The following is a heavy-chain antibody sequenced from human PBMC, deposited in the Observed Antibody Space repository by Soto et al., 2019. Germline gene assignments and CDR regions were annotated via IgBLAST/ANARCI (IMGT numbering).Heavy chain of an antibody. V-gene: IGHV3-30*03. CDR3: AREDSRMKGPLNAFDI. Sequence: PGGSLRLSCAASGFTFSSYGMHWVRQAPGKGLEWVAVISYDGSNKYYADSVKGRFTISRDNSKNTLYLQMNSLRSEDTAVYYCAREDSRMKGPLNAFDIWGQGTMVTVSS. CDR2: ISYDGSNK. J-gene: IGHJ3*02. CDR1: GFTFSSYG. D-gene: IGHD2-8*01.